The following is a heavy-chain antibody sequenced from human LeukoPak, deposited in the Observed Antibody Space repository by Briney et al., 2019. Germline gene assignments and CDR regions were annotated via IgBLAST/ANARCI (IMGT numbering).Heavy chain of an antibody. J-gene: IGHJ3*02. V-gene: IGHV1-46*01. CDR2: INPSGGST. D-gene: IGHD2-21*02. CDR3: ARVNCGGDCYSDRGAFDI. CDR1: GYTFSSYY. Sequence: ASVKVSCKASGYTFSSYYMHWVRQAPGQGLEWMGIINPSGGSTNYAQKFQGRVTITADKSTSTAYMELSSLRSEDTAVYYCARVNCGGDCYSDRGAFDIWGQGTMVTVSS.